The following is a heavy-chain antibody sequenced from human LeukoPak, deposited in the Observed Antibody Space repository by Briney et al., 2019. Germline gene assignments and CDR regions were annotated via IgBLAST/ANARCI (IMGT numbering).Heavy chain of an antibody. J-gene: IGHJ4*02. D-gene: IGHD3-22*01. CDR3: ARDQYYYDSSGYLSAAYFDY. V-gene: IGHV1-69*04. CDR1: GGTFINYT. CDR2: IIPILGIT. Sequence: ASVKVSCKASGGTFINYTISWVRQAPGQGLEWMGRIIPILGITNYAQKFQDRVTITADKSTSTAYMELSSLRSGDTAVYYCARDQYYYDSSGYLSAAYFDYWGQGTLVTISS.